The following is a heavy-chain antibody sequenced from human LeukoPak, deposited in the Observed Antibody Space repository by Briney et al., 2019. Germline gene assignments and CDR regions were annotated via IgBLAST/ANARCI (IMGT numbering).Heavy chain of an antibody. CDR1: GGSISSGDYY. Sequence: SQTLSLTCTVSGGSISSGDYYRSWIRQPPGKGLEWIGYIYYSGSTYYNPSLKSRVTISVDTSKNQFSLKLSSVTAADTAVYYCASELVVVPAAITAGFDPWGQGTLVTVSS. J-gene: IGHJ5*02. CDR2: IYYSGST. CDR3: ASELVVVPAAITAGFDP. D-gene: IGHD2-2*01. V-gene: IGHV4-30-4*01.